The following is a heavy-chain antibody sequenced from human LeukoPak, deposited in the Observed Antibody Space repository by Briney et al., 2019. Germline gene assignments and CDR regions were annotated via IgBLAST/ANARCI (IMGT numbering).Heavy chain of an antibody. CDR2: SATTKPNSCTT. CDR1: GFSITDHH. D-gene: IGHD1-1*01. Sequence: TGGSLRLSCAGAGFSITDHHMDWVRQAPGKGLEWIGRSATTKPNSCTTQYAASVRGRFTISRDDSQNSLYLHLNSLKTEDTAVYYCVRVVTTGSGWYHLDNWGLGTLVTVSS. CDR3: VRVVTTGSGWYHLDN. V-gene: IGHV3-72*01. J-gene: IGHJ4*02.